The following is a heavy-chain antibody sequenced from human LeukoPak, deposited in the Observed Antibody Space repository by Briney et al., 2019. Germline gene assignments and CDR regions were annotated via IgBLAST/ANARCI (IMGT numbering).Heavy chain of an antibody. CDR2: ISGSGGTI. V-gene: IGHV3-48*03. CDR1: GFTFSNYE. Sequence: PGGSLRLSCEASGFTFSNYEMNWVRQAPGKGLEWVSYISGSGGTIYNADSVEGRFTISRDNAKNSLYLQMNSLTAEDTAVYYCARFQQQIAYYYYYAVDVWGQGTTVTVSS. J-gene: IGHJ6*02. CDR3: ARFQQQIAYYYYYAVDV. D-gene: IGHD6-13*01.